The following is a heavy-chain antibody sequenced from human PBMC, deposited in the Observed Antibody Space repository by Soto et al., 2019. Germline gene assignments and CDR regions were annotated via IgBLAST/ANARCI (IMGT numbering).Heavy chain of an antibody. CDR2: IYHSGNI. Sequence: PSETLSLTCAVSGGSISSGGYSWSWIRQPPGKGLEWIGYIYHSGNIYYNPSLKSRVTISVDRSKNQFSLKLSSVTTADTAVYYCAKTLTGYYLIYYFDFLGPGTLVTVSS. CDR3: AKTLTGYYLIYYFDF. J-gene: IGHJ4*02. CDR1: GGSISSGGYS. V-gene: IGHV4-30-2*01. D-gene: IGHD3-9*01.